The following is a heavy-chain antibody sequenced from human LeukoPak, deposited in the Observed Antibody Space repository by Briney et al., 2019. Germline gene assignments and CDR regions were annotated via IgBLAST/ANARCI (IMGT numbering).Heavy chain of an antibody. Sequence: SSVKVSCKASGGTFSSYAISWVRQAPGQGLGWMGGIIPIFGTANYAQKFQGRVTITTDESTSTAYMELSSLRSEDTAVYYCARERTPAKYYDFWSGYYSNWFDPWGQGTLVTVSS. CDR1: GGTFSSYA. D-gene: IGHD3-3*01. CDR3: ARERTPAKYYDFWSGYYSNWFDP. J-gene: IGHJ5*02. V-gene: IGHV1-69*05. CDR2: IIPIFGTA.